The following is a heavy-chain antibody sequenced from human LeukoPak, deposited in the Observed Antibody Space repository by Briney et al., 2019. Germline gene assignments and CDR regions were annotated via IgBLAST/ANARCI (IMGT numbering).Heavy chain of an antibody. CDR1: GGSISSYY. D-gene: IGHD3-3*01. CDR3: ARAYYDFWSGFDYWFDP. CDR2: IYYRGST. J-gene: IGHJ5*02. V-gene: IGHV4-59*08. Sequence: PSETLSLTCTVSGGSISSYYWSWIRQPPGKGLEWIGYIYYRGSTNYNPSLKSRVTISVDTSKNQFSLKLSSVTAADTAVYYCARAYYDFWSGFDYWFDPWGQGTLVTVSS.